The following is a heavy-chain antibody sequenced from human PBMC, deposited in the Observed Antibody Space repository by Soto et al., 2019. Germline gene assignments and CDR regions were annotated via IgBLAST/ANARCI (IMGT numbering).Heavy chain of an antibody. D-gene: IGHD3-9*01. V-gene: IGHV4-39*01. J-gene: IGHJ4*02. CDR1: GGSISSSNYY. Sequence: PSETLSLTCAVFGGSISSSNYYWVWIRQPPGKGLEWIGSIYYSGSTYNNPSLKSRVTISLDTSKNQFSLKLDSVTAADTAVYYCASVIVLTGYPYYFDFWGQGALVTVSS. CDR2: IYYSGST. CDR3: ASVIVLTGYPYYFDF.